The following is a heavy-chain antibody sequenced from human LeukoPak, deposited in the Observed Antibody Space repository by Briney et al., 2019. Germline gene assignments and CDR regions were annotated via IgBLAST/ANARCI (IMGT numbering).Heavy chain of an antibody. CDR3: AREQSAFLSDGDYPYYFGY. V-gene: IGHV4-4*07. CDR2: IYTSGTT. CDR1: GGSIGNYY. D-gene: IGHD4-17*01. J-gene: IGHJ4*02. Sequence: PSETLSLTCTVTGGSIGNYYWNWIRQPAGKGLEWIGSIYTSGTTNYNPSLKSRVTISVDKSKNQFSLKLSSVTAADTAVYYCAREQSAFLSDGDYPYYFGYWGQGTLVTVSS.